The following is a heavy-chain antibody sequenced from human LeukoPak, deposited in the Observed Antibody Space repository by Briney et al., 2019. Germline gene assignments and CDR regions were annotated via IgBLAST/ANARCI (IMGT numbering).Heavy chain of an antibody. D-gene: IGHD6-19*01. CDR1: GGSFSGYY. CDR3: ARNAVARDDY. V-gene: IGHV4-34*01. Sequence: PSETLSLTCAVYGGSFSGYYWSWIRQPPGKGLEWIGEINHSGSTNYNPSLKSRVTISVDTSKSQFSLKLSSVTAADTAVYYCARNAVARDDYWGQGTLVTVSS. J-gene: IGHJ4*02. CDR2: INHSGST.